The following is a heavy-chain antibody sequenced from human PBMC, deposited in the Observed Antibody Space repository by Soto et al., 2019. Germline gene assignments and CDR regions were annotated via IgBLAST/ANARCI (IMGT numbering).Heavy chain of an antibody. Sequence: ASVKVSCKPSGYTFTSYGITWVRQAPGQGLEWMGWISAYNGNTNYAQKFQGRVTMTTDTSTSTAYMELRSLGSDDTAVYYCARDLNCISTSCLYYYYGMDVWGQGTTVTVSS. V-gene: IGHV1-18*01. D-gene: IGHD2-2*01. J-gene: IGHJ6*02. CDR1: GYTFTSYG. CDR3: ARDLNCISTSCLYYYYGMDV. CDR2: ISAYNGNT.